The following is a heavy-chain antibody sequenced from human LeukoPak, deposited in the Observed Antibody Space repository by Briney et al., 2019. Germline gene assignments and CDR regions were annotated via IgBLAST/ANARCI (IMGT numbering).Heavy chain of an antibody. CDR3: AKDNIGTYYYDSSGYYYDNWFDP. Sequence: QPGRSLRLSCAASGFTFSNYGMHWVRQAPGKGLEWVAVIWYDGSNKYYADSVKGRFTISRDNSKNTLYLQMNSLRAEDTAVYYCAKDNIGTYYYDSSGYYYDNWFDPWGQGTLVTVSS. J-gene: IGHJ5*02. D-gene: IGHD3-22*01. V-gene: IGHV3-33*06. CDR1: GFTFSNYG. CDR2: IWYDGSNK.